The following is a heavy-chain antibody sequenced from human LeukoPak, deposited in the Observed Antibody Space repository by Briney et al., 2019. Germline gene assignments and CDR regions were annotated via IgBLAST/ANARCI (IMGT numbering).Heavy chain of an antibody. CDR2: FYSGGAT. D-gene: IGHD6-13*01. Sequence: GGSPRLSCAASGFTVSSNYMSWVRQAPGKGLEWVSVFYSGGATYYADSVKGRFTISRDNSKNTLYLQMNSLRAEDTAVYYCTSSSHSSIRFDYWGQGTLVTVSS. CDR1: GFTVSSNY. V-gene: IGHV3-53*01. CDR3: TSSSHSSIRFDY. J-gene: IGHJ4*02.